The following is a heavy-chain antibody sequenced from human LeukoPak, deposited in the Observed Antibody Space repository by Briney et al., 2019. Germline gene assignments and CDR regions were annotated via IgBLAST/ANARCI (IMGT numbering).Heavy chain of an antibody. V-gene: IGHV4-34*01. J-gene: IGHJ5*02. CDR1: GGSFSGYY. CDR2: INHSAST. Sequence: ASETLSLTCAVYGGSFSGYYCSRIRQPPGKGLEWIGEINHSASTNYNPSLKRRVTISVDTSKNQFSLKLSSVTAADTAVYYCARGYCSSTSCLNWFDPWGQGTLVTVSS. D-gene: IGHD2-2*01. CDR3: ARGYCSSTSCLNWFDP.